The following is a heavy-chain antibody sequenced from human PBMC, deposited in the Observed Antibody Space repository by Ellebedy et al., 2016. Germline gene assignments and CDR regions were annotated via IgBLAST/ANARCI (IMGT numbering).Heavy chain of an antibody. D-gene: IGHD2-2*01. CDR2: IYYSGST. J-gene: IGHJ6*03. V-gene: IGHV4-39*07. Sequence: SETLSLTXTVSGGTISSSSYYWGWIRQPPGKGLEWIGSIYYSGSTYYNPSLKSRVTISVDTSKNQFSLKLSSVTAADTAVYYCARERIVVVPAAILGDYMDVWGKGTTVTVSS. CDR1: GGTISSSSYY. CDR3: ARERIVVVPAAILGDYMDV.